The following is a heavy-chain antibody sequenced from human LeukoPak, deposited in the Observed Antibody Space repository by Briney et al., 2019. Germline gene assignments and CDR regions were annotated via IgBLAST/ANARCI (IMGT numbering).Heavy chain of an antibody. CDR3: AIPRDWGGAFDI. CDR2: INPNSGGT. CDR1: GYTSTGYY. V-gene: IGHV1-2*06. J-gene: IGHJ3*02. Sequence: ASVKVSCKASGYTSTGYYMHWVRQAPGQGLEWMGRINPNSGGTNYAQKFQGRVTMTRDTSISTAYMELSRLRSHDTAVYYCAIPRDWGGAFDIWGQGTMVTVSS. D-gene: IGHD3/OR15-3a*01.